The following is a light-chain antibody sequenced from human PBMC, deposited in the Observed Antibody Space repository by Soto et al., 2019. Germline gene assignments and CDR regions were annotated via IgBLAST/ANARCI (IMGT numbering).Light chain of an antibody. CDR2: GAS. V-gene: IGKV1-8*01. CDR3: QHYLNYPIT. J-gene: IGKJ5*01. CDR1: QDIGSV. Sequence: AIRMTQSPSSPSASTGDTVTITCRASQDIGSVLAWYQQKPGTAPKVLISGASNLHGGVPSRFSGSGSRTDFTLTITHLQSEDFATYYCQHYLNYPITFGQGTRLEIK.